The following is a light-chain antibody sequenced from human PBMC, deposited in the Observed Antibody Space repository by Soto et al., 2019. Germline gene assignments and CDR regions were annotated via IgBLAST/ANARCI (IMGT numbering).Light chain of an antibody. V-gene: IGKV3-11*01. CDR3: QQYNNWPT. J-gene: IGKJ1*01. CDR1: QSISSY. Sequence: TQYPATLSVSPGQRVTLSCRASQSISSYLAWYQQRPGQPSRPPIYDASNRATGIPARFSGSGSGTDFTLTISSLEPEDFAVYYCQQYNNWPTFGQGTKVDI. CDR2: DAS.